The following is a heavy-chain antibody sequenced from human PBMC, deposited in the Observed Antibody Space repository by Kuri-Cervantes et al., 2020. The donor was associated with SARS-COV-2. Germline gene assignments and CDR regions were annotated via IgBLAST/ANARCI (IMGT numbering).Heavy chain of an antibody. V-gene: IGHV4-39*07. CDR2: IYYSGST. Sequence: ESLKISCTVSGGSISSSSYYWGWIRQPPGKGLEWIGSIYYSGSTYYNPSLKSRVTISVDTSKNQFSLKLSSVTAADTAVYYCARGRGARLWGQGTLVTVSS. CDR1: GGSISSSSYY. D-gene: IGHD3-10*01. CDR3: ARGRGARL. J-gene: IGHJ4*02.